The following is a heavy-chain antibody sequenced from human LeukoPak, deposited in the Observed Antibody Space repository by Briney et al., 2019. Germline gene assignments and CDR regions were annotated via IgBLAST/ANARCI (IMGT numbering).Heavy chain of an antibody. CDR3: ARENFKVRGRLLYYFDY. J-gene: IGHJ4*02. CDR1: GFTFSSYS. D-gene: IGHD3-3*01. Sequence: GGSLRLSCAASGFTFSSYSMNWVRQAPGKGLEWVSSISSSSSYIYYADSVKGRFTISRDNAKNSLYLQMNSLRAEDTAVYYCARENFKVRGRLLYYFDYWGQGTLVTVSS. CDR2: ISSSSSYI. V-gene: IGHV3-21*01.